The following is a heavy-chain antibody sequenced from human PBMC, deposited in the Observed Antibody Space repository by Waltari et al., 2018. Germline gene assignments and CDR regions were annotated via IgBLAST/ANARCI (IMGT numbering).Heavy chain of an antibody. D-gene: IGHD6-13*01. CDR1: GFTFSSYA. CDR3: AMGIAAAGRGPAPRFDI. V-gene: IGHV3-23*04. CDR2: ISGSGVST. J-gene: IGHJ3*02. Sequence: EVQLVESGGGLVQPGGSLRLSCAASGFTFSSYAMSWVRQDPGKGLEWVSAISGSGVSTYYADSVKGRCTLSRENSKNTRYLQMNSRGAEDTAVYYCAMGIAAAGRGPAPRFDIWGQGTMVTVSS.